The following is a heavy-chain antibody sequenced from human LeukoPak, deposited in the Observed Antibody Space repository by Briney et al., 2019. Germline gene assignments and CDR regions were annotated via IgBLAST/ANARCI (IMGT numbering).Heavy chain of an antibody. CDR2: INHSGST. V-gene: IGHV4-34*01. CDR1: GGSFSGYY. Sequence: SETLSLTCAVYGGSFSGYYWSWIRQPPGKGLEWIGEINHSGSTNYNPSLKSRVTISVDTSKNQFSLKLSSVTAADTAVYYCARRVATTFRYYYYYYMDVWGKGTTVTISS. CDR3: ARRVATTFRYYYYYYMDV. D-gene: IGHD5-12*01. J-gene: IGHJ6*03.